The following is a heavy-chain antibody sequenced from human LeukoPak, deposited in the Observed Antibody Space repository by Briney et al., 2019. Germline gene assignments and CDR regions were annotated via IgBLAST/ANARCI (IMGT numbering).Heavy chain of an antibody. Sequence: GASVKVSCKASGYTFTSYDINWVRQATGQGLEWMGWMNPNSGNTGYAQKFQGRATMTRNTSISTAYMELSSLRSEDTAVYYCARGGYDSSGYYYDWFDPWGQGTLVTVSS. D-gene: IGHD3-22*01. CDR1: GYTFTSYD. V-gene: IGHV1-8*01. CDR3: ARGGYDSSGYYYDWFDP. CDR2: MNPNSGNT. J-gene: IGHJ5*02.